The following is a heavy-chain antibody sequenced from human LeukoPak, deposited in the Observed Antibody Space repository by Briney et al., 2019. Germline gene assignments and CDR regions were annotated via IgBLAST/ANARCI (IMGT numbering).Heavy chain of an antibody. CDR3: AKTSLGAHYYDSSGYYYRSPDY. CDR1: GFTVSSNY. J-gene: IGHJ4*02. V-gene: IGHV3-23*01. D-gene: IGHD3-22*01. Sequence: SGGSLRLSCAASGFTVSSNYMSWVRQAPGKGLEWVSAISGSGGSTYYADSVKGRFTISRDNSKNTLYLQMNSLRAEDTAVYYCAKTSLGAHYYDSSGYYYRSPDYWGQGTLVTVSS. CDR2: ISGSGGST.